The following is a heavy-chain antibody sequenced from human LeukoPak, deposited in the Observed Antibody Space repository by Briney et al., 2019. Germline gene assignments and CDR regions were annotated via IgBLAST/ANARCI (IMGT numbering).Heavy chain of an antibody. V-gene: IGHV4-34*01. CDR2: INHSGGT. D-gene: IGHD6-13*01. CDR3: ARQKEDSSSWYLGNYYHMDV. Sequence: SETLSLTCAVYGGSFSDYSWSWLRQPPGKGLEWLGDINHSGGTNYNPSLKSRVTISLDMSKNQFSLKMNSVTAADTAVYYCARQKEDSSSWYLGNYYHMDVWGKGTTVTISS. CDR1: GGSFSDYS. J-gene: IGHJ6*03.